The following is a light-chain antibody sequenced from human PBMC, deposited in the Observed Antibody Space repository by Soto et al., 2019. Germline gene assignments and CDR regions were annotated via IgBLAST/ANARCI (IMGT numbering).Light chain of an antibody. V-gene: IGKV3-20*01. CDR1: QSVRSRY. J-gene: IGKJ4*01. Sequence: DIVLTQSPGTLSLSPGERATLSCRASQSVRSRYLAWYQQKAGQAPRLLIYDASRRATGIPDRFSGSGSGTDFTLTLSRLEPEDFAVYYCQQYGRSVTFGGGTKVEIK. CDR3: QQYGRSVT. CDR2: DAS.